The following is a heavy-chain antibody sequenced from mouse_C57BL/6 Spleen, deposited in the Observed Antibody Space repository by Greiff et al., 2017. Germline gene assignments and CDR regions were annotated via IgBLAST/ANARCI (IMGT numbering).Heavy chain of an antibody. CDR3: ARSPDYYGSSPFAY. J-gene: IGHJ3*01. V-gene: IGHV1-72*01. CDR1: GYTFTSYW. Sequence: QVQLKQPGAELVKPGASVKLSCKASGYTFTSYWMHWVKQRPGRGLEWIGRIDPNSGGTKYNEKFKSKATLTVDKPSSTAYMQLSSLTSEDSAVYDCARSPDYYGSSPFAYWGQGTLVTVSA. CDR2: IDPNSGGT. D-gene: IGHD1-1*01.